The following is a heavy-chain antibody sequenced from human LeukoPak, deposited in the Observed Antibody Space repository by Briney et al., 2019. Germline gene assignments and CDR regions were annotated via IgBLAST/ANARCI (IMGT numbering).Heavy chain of an antibody. V-gene: IGHV4-39*01. CDR3: ARQTQRRITIFGVVIRDY. Sequence: SETLSLTCTASGGSISSSSYYWGWIRQPPGKGLEWIGSIYYSGSTYYNSSLRSRVTISVDTSKNQFSLKPNSVTAADTAIYYCARQTQRRITIFGVVIRDYWGQGTLVTVSS. CDR2: IYYSGST. J-gene: IGHJ4*02. CDR1: GGSISSSSYY. D-gene: IGHD3-3*01.